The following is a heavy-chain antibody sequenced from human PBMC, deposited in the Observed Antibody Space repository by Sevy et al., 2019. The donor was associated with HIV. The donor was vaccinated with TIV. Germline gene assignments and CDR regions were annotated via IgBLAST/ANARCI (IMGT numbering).Heavy chain of an antibody. Sequence: GGSLRLSCAASGFTFSSYGMHWVRQAPGKGLEWVALIWFDGSNRLYADSVKGRFTISRDNSKNTLYLQMNSLRAEDTPIYYCAREKIEVGSAFDIWGPGTLVSVSS. D-gene: IGHD3-22*01. CDR3: AREKIEVGSAFDI. V-gene: IGHV3-33*01. J-gene: IGHJ3*02. CDR2: IWFDGSNR. CDR1: GFTFSSYG.